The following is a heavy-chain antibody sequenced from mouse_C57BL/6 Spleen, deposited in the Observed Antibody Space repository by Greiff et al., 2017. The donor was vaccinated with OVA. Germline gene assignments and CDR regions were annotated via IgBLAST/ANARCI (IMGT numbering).Heavy chain of an antibody. CDR3: ARQTGTYYFDY. D-gene: IGHD4-1*01. V-gene: IGHV5-6*02. CDR1: GFTFSSYG. J-gene: IGHJ2*01. Sequence: DVMLVESGGDLVKPGGSLKLSCAASGFTFSSYGMSWVRQTPDKRLEWVATISSGGSYTYYPDSVKGRFTISRDNAKNTLYLQMSSLKSEDTAMYYCARQTGTYYFDYWGQGTTLTVSS. CDR2: ISSGGSYT.